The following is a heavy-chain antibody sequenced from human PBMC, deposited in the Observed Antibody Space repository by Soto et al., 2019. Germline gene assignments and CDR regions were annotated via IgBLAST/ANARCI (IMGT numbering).Heavy chain of an antibody. CDR1: GASISGFY. V-gene: IGHV4-4*07. CDR3: VRDGTKTLRDWFDP. J-gene: IGHJ5*02. Sequence: LSLTCTVSGASISGFYWSWIRKSAGKGLEWIGRIYATGTTDYNPPLKSRVMMSVDTSKKQFSLKLRSVTAADTAVYYCVRDGTKTLRDWFDPWGQGXSVTVYS. CDR2: IYATGTT. D-gene: IGHD1-1*01.